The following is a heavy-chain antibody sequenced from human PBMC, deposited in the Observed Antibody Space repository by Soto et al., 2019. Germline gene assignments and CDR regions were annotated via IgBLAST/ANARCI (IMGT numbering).Heavy chain of an antibody. CDR3: ATDPDYSNYYYYGMDV. Sequence: PWGSLRLSCAASGFTFVSYSISCVRHSPLKWREWVSSISSSSSYIYYADSVKGRFTISRDNAKNSLYLQMNSLRAEDTAVYYCATDPDYSNYYYYGMDVWGQGTTVTVSS. J-gene: IGHJ6*02. D-gene: IGHD4-4*01. CDR1: GFTFVSYS. CDR2: ISSSSSYI. V-gene: IGHV3-21*01.